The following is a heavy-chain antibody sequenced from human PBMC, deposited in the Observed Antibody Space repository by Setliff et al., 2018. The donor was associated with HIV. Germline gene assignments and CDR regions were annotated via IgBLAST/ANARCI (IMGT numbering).Heavy chain of an antibody. V-gene: IGHV3-7*03. CDR3: AALSLRTNSVYGIISTRFDP. J-gene: IGHJ5*02. CDR1: GFAFSGFW. Sequence: GGSLRLSCAASGFAFSGFWMSLARQAPGEGLQWVANIDQDGNKKYYVGSVKGRFTIPRDNAKNSLYLQMNSLRADDTAVYYRAALSLRTNSVYGIISTRFDPWGQGTLVTV. D-gene: IGHD2-8*01. CDR2: IDQDGNKK.